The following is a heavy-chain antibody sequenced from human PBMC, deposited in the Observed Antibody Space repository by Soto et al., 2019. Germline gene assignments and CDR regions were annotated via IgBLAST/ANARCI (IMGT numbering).Heavy chain of an antibody. J-gene: IGHJ3*02. CDR3: ARGNNNDDAFDI. D-gene: IGHD1-1*01. V-gene: IGHV4-39*02. CDR2: IYSGGST. Sequence: QLQLQESGPGLVKPSETLSLTCTVSGVSITSSSYYWGWIRQPPGKGLECIGTIYSGGSTFYNPSLESRVTVSVDTSKNHFSLRLTSLTAADTALYYCARGNNNDDAFDIWGHGTMVTVSS. CDR1: GVSITSSSYY.